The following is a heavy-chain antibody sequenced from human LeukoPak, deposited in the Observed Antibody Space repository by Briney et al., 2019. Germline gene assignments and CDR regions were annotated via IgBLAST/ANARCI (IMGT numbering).Heavy chain of an antibody. Sequence: GGSLRLSCAASGFTFSSYAMSWVRQAPGKGLEWVSAISGSGGSTYYADSVKGRFTISRDNAKNSLYLQMNSLRAEDTAVYYCARADSGYSYGYGYYYYYYMDVWGKGTTVTISS. CDR2: ISGSGGST. D-gene: IGHD5-18*01. V-gene: IGHV3-23*01. CDR1: GFTFSSYA. J-gene: IGHJ6*03. CDR3: ARADSGYSYGYGYYYYYYMDV.